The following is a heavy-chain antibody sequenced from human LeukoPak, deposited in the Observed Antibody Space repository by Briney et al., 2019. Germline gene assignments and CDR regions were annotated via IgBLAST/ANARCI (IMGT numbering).Heavy chain of an antibody. CDR2: VYYIGTT. J-gene: IGHJ3*02. V-gene: IGHV4-59*12. CDR1: GGSISTYY. Sequence: SETLSLTCTVSGGSISTYYWSWIRQSPGKGLEWIGFVYYIGTTNYNPSLKSRVTISLGTSKNQFSLRLSSVTAADTAVYYCARGGNDAFDIWGQGTVVTVS. D-gene: IGHD4-23*01. CDR3: ARGGNDAFDI.